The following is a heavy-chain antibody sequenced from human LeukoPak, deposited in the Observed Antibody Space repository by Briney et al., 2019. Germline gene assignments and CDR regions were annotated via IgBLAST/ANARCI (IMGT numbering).Heavy chain of an antibody. V-gene: IGHV1-8*02. J-gene: IGHJ6*04. CDR2: MNPNSGNT. CDR3: ARGSRRLGV. Sequence: ASVKVSCKASGGTFSSYAISWVRQAPGQGLEWMGWMNPNSGNTGYAQKFQGRVTMTRNTSISTAYMELSSLRSEDTAVYYCARGSRRLGVWAKGTTVTISS. CDR1: GGTFSSYA. D-gene: IGHD2-2*01.